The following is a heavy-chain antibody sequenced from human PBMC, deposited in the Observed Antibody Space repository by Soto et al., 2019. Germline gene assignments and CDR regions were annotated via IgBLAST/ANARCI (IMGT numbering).Heavy chain of an antibody. Sequence: QVQLVESGGGVVQPGRSLRLSCVASGFTSSSYVMHWVRQAPGKGQEWGAVISYDGSNKHYADSVKGRFTISRDNSKNTLYLQMNSLRGEDTAVYSCARGDPYYGMDVWGQGTTVTVSS. V-gene: IGHV3-30*04. CDR1: GFTSSSYV. J-gene: IGHJ6*02. CDR2: ISYDGSNK. CDR3: ARGDPYYGMDV.